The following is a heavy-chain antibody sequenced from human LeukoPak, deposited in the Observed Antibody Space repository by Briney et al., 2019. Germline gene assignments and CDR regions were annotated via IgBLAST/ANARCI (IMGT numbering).Heavy chain of an antibody. CDR1: GFTFSSYA. D-gene: IGHD6-19*01. J-gene: IGHJ4*02. V-gene: IGHV3-7*01. CDR3: ARDFEISSG. CDR2: IKQDESEK. Sequence: GGSLRLSCAASGFTFSSYAMSWVRQAPGKGLEWVANIKQDESEKYYVDSVKGRFTISRDNAKNSLYLQMNSLSAEDTAVYYCARDFEISSGWGQGTLVTVSS.